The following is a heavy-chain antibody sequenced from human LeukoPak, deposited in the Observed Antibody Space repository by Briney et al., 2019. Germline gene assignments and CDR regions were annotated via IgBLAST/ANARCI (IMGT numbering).Heavy chain of an antibody. D-gene: IGHD3-16*01. CDR3: ARDMIILQS. CDR1: GFIFSNYW. V-gene: IGHV3-7*04. J-gene: IGHJ5*02. CDR2: IKQVGSEK. Sequence: PGGSLRLSCSASGFIFSNYWMTWVRQAPGKGLEWVANIKQVGSEKYYVDSVKGRFTISRDNAKKSLYLQMNSLRAEDTAVYFCARDMIILQSWGQGTLVTVSS.